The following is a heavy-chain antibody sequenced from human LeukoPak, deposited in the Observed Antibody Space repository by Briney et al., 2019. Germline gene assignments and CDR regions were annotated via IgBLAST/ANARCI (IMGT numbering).Heavy chain of an antibody. CDR1: GGSISSNNW. CDR2: VFHSGST. V-gene: IGHV4-4*02. CDR3: ARPGTSNSFDY. Sequence: SETLSLTCAVSGGSISSNNWWSWVRPPPGEGLEWIGEVFHSGSTNYNPSLKSRVTISVEKSKNQFSLKLSSVTAADTAVYYCARPGTSNSFDYWGQGTLVTVSS. J-gene: IGHJ4*02. D-gene: IGHD4-11*01.